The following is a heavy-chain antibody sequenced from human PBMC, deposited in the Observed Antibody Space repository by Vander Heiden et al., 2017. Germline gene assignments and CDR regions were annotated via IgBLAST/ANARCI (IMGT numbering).Heavy chain of an antibody. CDR2: ISGSGGST. CDR3: AKLHPDCGGDCI. Sequence: EVQLLESGGGLVQPGGSLRLSCAASGLTFTSHAMTWVRQAPEKGLEWVSAISGSGGSTYYADSVKGRFTISRDNSKNTLYLQMNSLRAEDTAVYYCAKLHPDCGGDCIWGQGTLVTVSS. J-gene: IGHJ4*02. V-gene: IGHV3-23*01. D-gene: IGHD2-21*02. CDR1: GLTFTSHA.